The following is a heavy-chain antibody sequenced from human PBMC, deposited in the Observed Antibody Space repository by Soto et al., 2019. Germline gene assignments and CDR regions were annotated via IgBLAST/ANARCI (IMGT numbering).Heavy chain of an antibody. CDR2: INPNSGGT. J-gene: IGHJ4*02. Sequence: GASVKVPCKAFGYTLTGHYMHWVRQAPGQGLEWMGWINPNSGGTNYAQKFQGRVTMTRDTSISTAYMELSRLRSDDTAVYYCARDEADSSSWVPPGDYWGQGTLVTVSS. CDR3: ARDEADSSSWVPPGDY. D-gene: IGHD6-13*01. V-gene: IGHV1-2*02. CDR1: GYTLTGHY.